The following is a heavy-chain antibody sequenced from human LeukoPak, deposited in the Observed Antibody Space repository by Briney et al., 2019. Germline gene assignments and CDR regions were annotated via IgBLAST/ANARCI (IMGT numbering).Heavy chain of an antibody. CDR2: INPSGGST. CDR1: GYIFTSYY. D-gene: IGHD3-10*01. J-gene: IGHJ6*02. CDR3: AREFPGERYYYGMDV. V-gene: IGHV1-46*01. Sequence: GASVKVSCKASGYIFTSYYMHWVRQAPGQGLEWMGIINPSGGSTSYAQKFQGRVTMTRDTSTSTVYMELSSLRSEDTAVYYCAREFPGERYYYGMDVWSQGTTVTVSS.